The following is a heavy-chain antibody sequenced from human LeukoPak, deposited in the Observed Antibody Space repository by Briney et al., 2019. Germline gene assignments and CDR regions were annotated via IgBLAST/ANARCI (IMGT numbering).Heavy chain of an antibody. Sequence: GGSLRLSCAASGFTFDDYTMHWVRQAPGKGLEWVSLISWDGGSTYYADSVKGRFTISRDNSKNSLYLQMNSLRAEDTAVYYCARGSDVSDYWGQGTLVTVSS. J-gene: IGHJ4*02. V-gene: IGHV3-43*01. CDR2: ISWDGGST. D-gene: IGHD2-15*01. CDR1: GFTFDDYT. CDR3: ARGSDVSDY.